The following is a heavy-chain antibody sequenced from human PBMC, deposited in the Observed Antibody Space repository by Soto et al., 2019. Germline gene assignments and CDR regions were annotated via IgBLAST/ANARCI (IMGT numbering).Heavy chain of an antibody. J-gene: IGHJ4*02. V-gene: IGHV1-2*04. CDR1: GYTFAGYY. CDR3: VRDGGMATVPTLDFDY. Sequence: AASVKVSCKASGYTFAGYYIHWVRQAPGQGLEWMGWINPNSGGTNYAQKFQGWVTMTRDTSISTAYMELSRLRSDDTAVYYCVRDGGMATVPTLDFDYWGQGTLVTVSS. CDR2: INPNSGGT. D-gene: IGHD4-4*01.